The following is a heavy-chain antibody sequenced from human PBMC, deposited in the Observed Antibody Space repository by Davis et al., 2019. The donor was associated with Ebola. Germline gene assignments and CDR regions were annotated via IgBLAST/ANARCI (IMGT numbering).Heavy chain of an antibody. CDR1: GFTFSNYP. J-gene: IGHJ3*01. V-gene: IGHV3-30-3*01. Sequence: GGSLRLSCAASGFTFSNYPMYWFRQAPGKGLEWVSINSHDGSKAYYADSVKGRFTISRDNSKNALYLQMNSLRADDTAIYYCARGRVPAAAFDVWGQGTMVTVSS. CDR2: NSHDGSKA. CDR3: ARGRVPAAAFDV. D-gene: IGHD2-2*01.